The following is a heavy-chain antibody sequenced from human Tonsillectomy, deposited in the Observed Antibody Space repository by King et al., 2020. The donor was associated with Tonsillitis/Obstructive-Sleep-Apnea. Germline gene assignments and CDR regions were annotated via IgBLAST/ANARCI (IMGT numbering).Heavy chain of an antibody. Sequence: VQLVESGGGLVQPGRSLRLSCAASGFTFDDFAMHWVRQAPGKGLEWVSGISWNSGSIDYADSVKGRFTTPRDNAKNSLYLQMNSLRAEDTALYYCAKDISATSYYMDVWGKGTTVIVSS. CDR1: GFTFDDFA. J-gene: IGHJ6*03. D-gene: IGHD5-12*01. CDR3: AKDISATSYYMDV. V-gene: IGHV3-9*01. CDR2: ISWNSGSI.